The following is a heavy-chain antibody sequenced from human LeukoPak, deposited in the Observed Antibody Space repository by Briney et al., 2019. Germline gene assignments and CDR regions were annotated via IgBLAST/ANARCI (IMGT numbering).Heavy chain of an antibody. J-gene: IGHJ5*02. CDR1: GGSFSGYY. V-gene: IGHV4-34*01. CDR2: INHSGST. D-gene: IGHD3-9*01. Sequence: SETLSLTCAVYGGSFSGYYWSWIRQPPGKGLEWIGEINHSGSTNYNPSLKSRVTISVDTSENQFSLKLSSVTAADTAVYYCARSVMCYDILTGYCQANWFDPWGQGTLVTVSS. CDR3: ARSVMCYDILTGYCQANWFDP.